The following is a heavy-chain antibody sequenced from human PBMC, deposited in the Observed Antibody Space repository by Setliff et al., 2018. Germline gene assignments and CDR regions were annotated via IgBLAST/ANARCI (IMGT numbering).Heavy chain of an antibody. Sequence: ASVKVSCKASGYIFTTYAIGWMRQAPGQGPEWMGWINTNTGNPSYAQGFTGRFVFSLDTSVTTAYLQISSLKPEDTAMYYCARAPLESGYYYGQGHYFDYWGQGTLVTVSS. CDR2: INTNTGNP. D-gene: IGHD5-18*01. CDR1: GYIFTTYA. J-gene: IGHJ4*02. CDR3: ARAPLESGYYYGQGHYFDY. V-gene: IGHV7-4-1*02.